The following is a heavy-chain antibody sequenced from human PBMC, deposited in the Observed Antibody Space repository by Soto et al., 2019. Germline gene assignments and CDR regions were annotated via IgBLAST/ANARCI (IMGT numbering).Heavy chain of an antibody. V-gene: IGHV6-1*01. CDR3: GRESPYYVSSDSYLDY. J-gene: IGHJ4*02. D-gene: IGHD3-16*01. Sequence: SHTLSLTCAISGDRVSGNSAAWNWIRQSPSRGLEWLGRTYYRSRWYNDYAVSVKSRITVTPDTSKNQFSLHLNSVTPEDTAVYYCGRESPYYVSSDSYLDYWGKGFLFSGSS. CDR2: TYYRSRWYN. CDR1: GDRVSGNSAA.